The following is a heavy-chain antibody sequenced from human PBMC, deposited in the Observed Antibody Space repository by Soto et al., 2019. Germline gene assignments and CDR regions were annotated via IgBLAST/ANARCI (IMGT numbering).Heavy chain of an antibody. CDR3: ARDKTYYYDSSGPKPPDAFDI. D-gene: IGHD3-22*01. J-gene: IGHJ3*02. CDR2: ISSSSSYI. Sequence: PGGSLRLSCAASGFTFSSYSMNWVRQAPGKGLEWVSSISSSSSYIYYADSVKGRFTISRDNAKNSLYLQMNSLRAEDTAVYYCARDKTYYYDSSGPKPPDAFDIWGQGTMVTVSS. V-gene: IGHV3-21*01. CDR1: GFTFSSYS.